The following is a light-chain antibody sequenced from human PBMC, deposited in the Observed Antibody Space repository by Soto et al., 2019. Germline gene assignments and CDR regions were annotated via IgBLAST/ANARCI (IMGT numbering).Light chain of an antibody. CDR3: QQYNKWPPT. Sequence: EIVMTQSPATLSVSPGERATLSCRASQSVSSNLAWFQQKPGQAPRLLIYGASTRDAGIPARFSGSGSGTGWSVAISSLQSEDFAVYNCQQYNKWPPTVGQGTKVDIK. CDR2: GAS. CDR1: QSVSSN. J-gene: IGKJ1*01. V-gene: IGKV3-15*01.